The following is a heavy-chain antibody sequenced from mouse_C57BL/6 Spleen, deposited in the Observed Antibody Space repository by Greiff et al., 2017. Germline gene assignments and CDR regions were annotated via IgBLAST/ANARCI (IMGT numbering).Heavy chain of an antibody. CDR1: GFTFSSYG. V-gene: IGHV5-6*01. CDR2: ISSGGSYT. Sequence: EVQLQESGGDLVKPGGSLKLSCAASGFTFSSYGMSWVRQTPDKRLEWVATISSGGSYTYYPDSVKGRFTISRDNAKNTLYLQMSSLKSEDTAMDYCESMDGYLDYWGQGTTLTVSS. J-gene: IGHJ2*01. CDR3: ESMDGYLDY. D-gene: IGHD2-3*01.